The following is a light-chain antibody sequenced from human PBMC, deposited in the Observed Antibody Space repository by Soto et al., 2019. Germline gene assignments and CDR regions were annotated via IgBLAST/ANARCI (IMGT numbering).Light chain of an antibody. CDR3: QQRSNWLT. Sequence: EIVLTQSPATLSLSPGERATLSCRASQSVSSYLAWYQQKPGQAPRLLIYDASNRATGIPARFSGSGSWTDFTLTISSLEPEDFAVYDFQQRSNWLTFGGGTNVEIK. CDR2: DAS. CDR1: QSVSSY. V-gene: IGKV3-11*01. J-gene: IGKJ4*01.